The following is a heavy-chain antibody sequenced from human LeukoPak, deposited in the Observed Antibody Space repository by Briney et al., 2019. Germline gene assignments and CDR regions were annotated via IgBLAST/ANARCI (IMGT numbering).Heavy chain of an antibody. CDR2: ISYDGSNK. CDR3: ARDLAVAGGEAYFDY. CDR1: GFTFSSYG. J-gene: IGHJ4*02. V-gene: IGHV3-30*03. D-gene: IGHD6-19*01. Sequence: GGSLRLSCAASGFTFSSYGMHWVRQAPGKGLEWVAVISYDGSNKYYADSVKGRFTISRDNSKNTLYLQMNSLRAEDTAVYYCARDLAVAGGEAYFDYWGQGTLVTVSS.